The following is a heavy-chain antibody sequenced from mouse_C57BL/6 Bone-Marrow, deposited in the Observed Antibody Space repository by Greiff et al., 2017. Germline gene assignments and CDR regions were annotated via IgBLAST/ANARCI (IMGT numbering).Heavy chain of an antibody. CDR1: GYTFTSYW. CDR2: IYPTSGRT. V-gene: IGHV1-55*01. D-gene: IGHD1-1*02. Sequence: QVQLQQPGAALVKPGASVKMSCKASGYTFTSYWITWVKQRPGQGLEWIGDIYPTSGRTNYNEKFKSKAILTVDTSSNTAYMQRSILTSEDTAVFYCARSGPLVRSFDYWGQGTTLTVSS. CDR3: ARSGPLVRSFDY. J-gene: IGHJ2*01.